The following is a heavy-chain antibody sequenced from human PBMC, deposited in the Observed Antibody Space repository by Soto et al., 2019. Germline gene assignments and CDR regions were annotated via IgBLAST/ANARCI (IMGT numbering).Heavy chain of an antibody. CDR3: ARDLVATSNDY. V-gene: IGHV3-66*01. J-gene: IGHJ4*02. CDR2: IYSGGST. D-gene: IGHD5-12*01. CDR1: GFTVSSNY. Sequence: EVQLVESGRGLVQPGGSLRLSCAASGFTVSSNYMSWVRQAPGKGLEWVSVIYSGGSTYYADSVKGRFTISRDNSKNTLYLQMNSLRAEDTAVYYCARDLVATSNDYWGQGTLVTVSS.